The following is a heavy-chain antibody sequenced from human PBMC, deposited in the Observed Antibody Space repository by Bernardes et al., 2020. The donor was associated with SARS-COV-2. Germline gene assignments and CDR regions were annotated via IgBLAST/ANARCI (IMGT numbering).Heavy chain of an antibody. CDR3: ARGRYYNGMDV. J-gene: IGHJ6*02. CDR2: IHTSGSI. CDR1: GGSIDSDGDY. Sequence: TLSLTCTVSGGSIDSDGDYWSWIRQPAGKGLEWIGHIHTSGSINYNPSLKSRVTVSGDPSRSLFSLKLRYVTAADSAVYYCARGRYYNGMDVWGQGTTVTVSS. V-gene: IGHV4-61*09.